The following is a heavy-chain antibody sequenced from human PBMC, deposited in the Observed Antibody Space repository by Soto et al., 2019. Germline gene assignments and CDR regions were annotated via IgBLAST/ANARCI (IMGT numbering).Heavy chain of an antibody. J-gene: IGHJ4*02. D-gene: IGHD1-26*01. V-gene: IGHV1-46*01. CDR2: ISPSGDST. CDR1: GFTFPTSY. CDR3: ARDWELGY. Sequence: ASVKGSCKTSGFTFPTSYINWVRQAPGQGLEWMGTISPSGDSTSYAQKFQGRVTLTRDTSTSTVYMDLSSLRPDDTAMYYCARDWELGYWGQGTLVTVS.